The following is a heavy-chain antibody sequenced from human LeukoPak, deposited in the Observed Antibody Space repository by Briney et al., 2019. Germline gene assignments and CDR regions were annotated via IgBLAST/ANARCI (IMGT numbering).Heavy chain of an antibody. CDR1: GGSISSYY. Sequence: SETLSLTCTVSGGSISSYYWSWIRQPPGKGLEWIGYIYYSGSTNYYPSLKSRVTISVDTSKNQFSLKLSSVTAADTAVYYCASSPPRGYDAFDIWGQGTMVTVSS. CDR3: ASSPPRGYDAFDI. D-gene: IGHD3-10*01. J-gene: IGHJ3*02. CDR2: IYYSGST. V-gene: IGHV4-59*08.